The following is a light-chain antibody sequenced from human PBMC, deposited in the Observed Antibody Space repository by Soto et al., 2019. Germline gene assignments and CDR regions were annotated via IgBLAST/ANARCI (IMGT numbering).Light chain of an antibody. CDR1: QAINSA. CDR2: DAS. CDR3: QQFNSYPLT. Sequence: IQLTQSPSSLSASVGDKVTISCRASQAINSALAWCQQRPGKAPMVLIYDASILESGVPSRFSGSGSGTDFTITISSLQPEDFSTYCCQQFNSYPLTFGGGTKVEIE. J-gene: IGKJ4*01. V-gene: IGKV1-13*02.